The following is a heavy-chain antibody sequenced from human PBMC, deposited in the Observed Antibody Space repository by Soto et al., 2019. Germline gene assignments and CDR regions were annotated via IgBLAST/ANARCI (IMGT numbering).Heavy chain of an antibody. CDR3: AREEYSSSWYNWLDP. V-gene: IGHV4-4*07. J-gene: IGHJ5*02. D-gene: IGHD6-13*01. CDR2: IHVSGDT. Sequence: SETLSLTCTVSGASISSYLWSWIRQPAGKGPEWIGRIHVSGDTNYNPSLRSRVSMSVDTSMNQFSLRLSSVTAADTAMYFCAREEYSSSWYNWLDPWGQGTQVTVSS. CDR1: GASISSYL.